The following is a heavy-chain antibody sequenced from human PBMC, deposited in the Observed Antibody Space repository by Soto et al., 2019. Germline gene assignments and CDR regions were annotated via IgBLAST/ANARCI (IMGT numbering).Heavy chain of an antibody. CDR1: GGSFSGYY. V-gene: IGHV4-34*01. CDR2: INHSGST. D-gene: IGHD3-3*01. J-gene: IGHJ4*02. CDR3: AREPPYDFWSGYDEPGFDY. Sequence: PSETLSLTCAVYGGSFSGYYWSWIRQPPGKGLEWIGEINHSGSTNYNPSLKSRVTISVDTSKNQFSLKLSSVTAADTAVYYCAREPPYDFWSGYDEPGFDYWGQGTLVTVSS.